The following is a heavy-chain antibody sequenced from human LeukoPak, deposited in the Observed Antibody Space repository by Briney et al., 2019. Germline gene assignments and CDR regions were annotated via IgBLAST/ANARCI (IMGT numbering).Heavy chain of an antibody. Sequence: ASVKVSCKASGYTFTGYYMHWVRQAPGQGLEWMGIINPSGGSTSYAQKFQGRVTMTRDTSTSTVYMELSSLRSEDPAVYYCARDRADTAMAINFDYWGQGTLVTVSS. D-gene: IGHD5-18*01. CDR3: ARDRADTAMAINFDY. V-gene: IGHV1-46*01. J-gene: IGHJ4*02. CDR2: INPSGGST. CDR1: GYTFTGYY.